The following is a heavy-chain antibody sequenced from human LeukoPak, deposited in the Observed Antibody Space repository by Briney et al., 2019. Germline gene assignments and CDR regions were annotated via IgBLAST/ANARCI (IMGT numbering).Heavy chain of an antibody. J-gene: IGHJ4*02. CDR3: VKGGVAVAAVFDY. Sequence: GGSLRLSCSASGFTFSSYAMHWGRQAPGKGLEYVSAISSNGGSTYYADSVKGRFTISRDNSKNTLYLQMSSLRAEDTAVYYCVKGGVAVAAVFDYWGQGTLVTVSS. CDR2: ISSNGGST. D-gene: IGHD6-19*01. CDR1: GFTFSSYA. V-gene: IGHV3-64D*06.